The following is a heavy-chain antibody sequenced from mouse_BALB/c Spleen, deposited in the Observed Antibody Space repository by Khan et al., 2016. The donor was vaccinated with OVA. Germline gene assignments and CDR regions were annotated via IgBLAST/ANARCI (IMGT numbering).Heavy chain of an antibody. V-gene: IGHV1-4*01. CDR2: INPSNGYT. D-gene: IGHD2-14*01. CDR1: GYTFTTYT. CDR3: AREGAYYRAYCWISY. Sequence: QVQLQQSGAELARPGASVKMSCKASGYTFTTYTMHWVKQRPGQGLDWIGYINPSNGYTNYNQKFKDKSTLTEDKSSSTYYMQLSSLPSDYSAVWYCAREGAYYRAYCWISYWGQGTLVTVSA. J-gene: IGHJ3*01.